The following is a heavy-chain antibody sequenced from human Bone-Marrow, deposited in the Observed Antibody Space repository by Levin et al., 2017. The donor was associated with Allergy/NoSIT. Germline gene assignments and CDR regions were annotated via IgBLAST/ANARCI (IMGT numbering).Heavy chain of an antibody. D-gene: IGHD3-22*01. V-gene: IGHV3-7*01. CDR2: IKRDGSVT. Sequence: GGSLRLSCAASGFIFDNYWMTWVRQAPGKGLEWVANIKRDGSVTHSLEEGRFTISRDNAKNSLYLQMNNLRVEDTAVYYCVRDGNYCDRSNYCDAFDVWGQGTMVTVSS. J-gene: IGHJ3*01. CDR3: VRDGNYCDRSNYCDAFDV. CDR1: GFIFDNYW.